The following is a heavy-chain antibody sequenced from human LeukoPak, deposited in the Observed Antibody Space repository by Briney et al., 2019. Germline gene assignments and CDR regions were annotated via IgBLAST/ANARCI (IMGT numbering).Heavy chain of an antibody. D-gene: IGHD6-19*01. CDR2: ISSSSSYI. CDR3: ARNTQTYSSGWASLLYYCFDY. Sequence: NSGGSLRLSCAASGFTFSSYSMNWVRQAPGKGLEWVSSISSSSSYIYYADSVKGRFTISRDKAKNSLYLQMNSLRAEDTAVYYCARNTQTYSSGWASLLYYCFDYWGQGTLVTVSS. J-gene: IGHJ4*02. V-gene: IGHV3-21*01. CDR1: GFTFSSYS.